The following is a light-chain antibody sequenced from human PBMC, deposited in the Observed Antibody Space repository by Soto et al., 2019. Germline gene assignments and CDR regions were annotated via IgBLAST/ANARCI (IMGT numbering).Light chain of an antibody. CDR2: TTS. Sequence: DIQMTQSPSSLSASVGDRVTMTCRASQSISSFLNWYQQKPGKAPKLLIYTTSTLKSGVPSRFSSSGSGTDFTLTISSLQPEDFATYYCQQTYRTPPTTFGQRTRLEIK. CDR1: QSISSF. J-gene: IGKJ5*01. V-gene: IGKV1-39*01. CDR3: QQTYRTPPTT.